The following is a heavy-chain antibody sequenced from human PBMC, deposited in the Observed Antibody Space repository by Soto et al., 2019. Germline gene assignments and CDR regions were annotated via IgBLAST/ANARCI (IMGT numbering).Heavy chain of an antibody. V-gene: IGHV1-69*02. Sequence: QVQLVQSGAEVKKPGSSVKVSCKASGGTFSSYTISWVRQAPGQGLEWMGRIIPILGIANYAQKFQGRVTITADKSTSTAYRELSSLRSEDTAVDYCATPTGIALYGMDGWGQGTTVTVSS. D-gene: IGHD6-13*01. CDR3: ATPTGIALYGMDG. CDR1: GGTFSSYT. J-gene: IGHJ6*02. CDR2: IIPILGIA.